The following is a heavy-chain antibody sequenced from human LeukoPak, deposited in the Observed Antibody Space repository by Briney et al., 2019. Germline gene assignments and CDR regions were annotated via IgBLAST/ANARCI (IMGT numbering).Heavy chain of an antibody. CDR2: IRYDGSNK. V-gene: IGHV3-30*02. Sequence: GGSLRLSCAASAFTFSSCGMHWVRQAPGKGLEWVAFIRYDGSNKYYADSVKGRFTISRDNSKNTLYLQMNSLRAEDTAVYYCAKDQVRAVDYYYYGMDVWGQGTTVTVSS. D-gene: IGHD3-10*01. CDR1: AFTFSSCG. CDR3: AKDQVRAVDYYYYGMDV. J-gene: IGHJ6*02.